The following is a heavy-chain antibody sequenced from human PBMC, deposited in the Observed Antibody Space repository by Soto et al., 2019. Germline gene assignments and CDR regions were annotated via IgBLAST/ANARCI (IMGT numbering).Heavy chain of an antibody. CDR1: GFSLSGDGVG. Sequence: QITLKESGPTLVKPTQSLTLTCTVSGFSLSGDGVGVGWIRQPPGKALEWLALIYWDDDQRYSPSLKTRLTITKDTSKNQVVLTMTNMDPVATATYYCAHAFGGTSWPNDAFDIWGQGTVVTVSS. J-gene: IGHJ3*02. V-gene: IGHV2-5*02. CDR3: AHAFGGTSWPNDAFDI. CDR2: IYWDDDQ. D-gene: IGHD3-3*02.